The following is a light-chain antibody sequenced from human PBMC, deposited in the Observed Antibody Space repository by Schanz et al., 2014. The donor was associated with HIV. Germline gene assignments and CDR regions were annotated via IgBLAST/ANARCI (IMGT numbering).Light chain of an antibody. CDR3: QQYSNAPYT. CDR1: QSVSNNF. CDR2: GAS. Sequence: EIVLTQSPGTLSLSPGERATLSCRASQSVSNNFLAWYQQKPGQAPRLLIYGASGRATGIPDRFSGSGSGTDFTLTISSLEPEDFAVYYCQQYSNAPYTFGQGTRLEIK. V-gene: IGKV3-20*01. J-gene: IGKJ2*01.